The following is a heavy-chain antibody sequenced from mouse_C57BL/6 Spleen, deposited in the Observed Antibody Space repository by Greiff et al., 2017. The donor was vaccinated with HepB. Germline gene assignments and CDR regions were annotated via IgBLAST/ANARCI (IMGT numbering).Heavy chain of an antibody. V-gene: IGHV5-16*01. CDR2: INYDGSST. J-gene: IGHJ2*01. CDR1: GFTFSDYY. Sequence: VQLKESEGGLVQPGSSMKLSCTASGFTFSDYYMAWVRQVPEKGLEWVANINYDGSSTYYLDSLKSRFIISRDNAKNILYLQMSSLTSEDTATYYCARDREPFTGNYFDYWGQGTTLTVSS. CDR3: ARDREPFTGNYFDY.